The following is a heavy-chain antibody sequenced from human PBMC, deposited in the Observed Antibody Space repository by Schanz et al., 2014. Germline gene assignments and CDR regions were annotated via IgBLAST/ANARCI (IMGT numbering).Heavy chain of an antibody. D-gene: IGHD2-2*01. CDR1: GGSISSFY. CDR2: IYTNGST. Sequence: QVQLQESGPGLVKPSETLSLTCTVSGGSISSFYWSWIRQPAGKGLEWIGRIYTNGSTKYNPSLRSRVTMSVETSKNQCSLKRSSVTAADTAVYYCARGGYCSRTSCYFKGGWFDPWGQGTLVTVSS. V-gene: IGHV4-4*07. CDR3: ARGGYCSRTSCYFKGGWFDP. J-gene: IGHJ5*02.